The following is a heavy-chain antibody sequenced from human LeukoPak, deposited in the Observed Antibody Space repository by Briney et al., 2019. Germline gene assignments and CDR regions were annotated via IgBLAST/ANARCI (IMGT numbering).Heavy chain of an antibody. CDR2: IYYSGST. D-gene: IGHD2-15*01. CDR1: GGSISSGDYY. CDR3: ARNKRSGYCSGGSCPPGY. V-gene: IGHV4-30-4*01. Sequence: PSETLSLTCTVSGGSISSGDYYWSWIRQPPGKGLEWIGYIYYSGSTYYNPSLKSRVTISVDTSKNQFSLKLSSVTAADTAVYYCARNKRSGYCSGGSCPPGYWGQGTLVTVSS. J-gene: IGHJ4*02.